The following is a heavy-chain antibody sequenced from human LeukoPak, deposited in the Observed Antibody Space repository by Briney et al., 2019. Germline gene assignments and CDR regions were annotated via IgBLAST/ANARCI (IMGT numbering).Heavy chain of an antibody. D-gene: IGHD3-10*01. V-gene: IGHV4-30-2*01. CDR3: ARANVLLWVGELSNWFDP. J-gene: IGHJ5*02. CDR1: GGSISSGGYS. CDR2: IYHSGST. Sequence: SQTLSLTCAVSGGSISSGGYSWSWIRQPPGKGLEWIGYIYHSGSTYYNPSLKSRVTISVDRSKNQFSLKLSSVTAADTAVYYCARANVLLWVGELSNWFDPWGQGTLVTVSS.